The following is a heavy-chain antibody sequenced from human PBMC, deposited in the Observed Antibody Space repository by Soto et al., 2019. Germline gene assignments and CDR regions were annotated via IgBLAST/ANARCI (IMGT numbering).Heavy chain of an antibody. CDR3: TRGSLSTVNTYGYYYGMEV. CDR2: IIPIFGTA. D-gene: IGHD4-17*01. Sequence: SVKVSCKASGGTFSSYAISWVRQAPGQGLECMGGIIPIFGTANYAQKLQGRITMTADESTSTAYMQLNSLRSEDTAVYYLTRGSLSTVNTYGYYYGMEVWGQGNKVTVSS. CDR1: GGTFSSYA. V-gene: IGHV1-69*13. J-gene: IGHJ6*01.